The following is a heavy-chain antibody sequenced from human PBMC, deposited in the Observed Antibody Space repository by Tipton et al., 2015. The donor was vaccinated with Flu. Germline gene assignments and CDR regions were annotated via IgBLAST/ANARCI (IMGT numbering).Heavy chain of an antibody. D-gene: IGHD2/OR15-2a*01. CDR1: GGAISSYY. CDR2: IYSSGRT. J-gene: IGHJ5*02. Sequence: LRLSCTVSGGAISSYYWNWIRQPAGKGLEWIGRIYSSGRTNYNPSLKSRVTMSVDTSKNQISLNLTSVTAADTAVYYCARDPTTDYNWFDPWGQGTLVTVSS. V-gene: IGHV4-4*07. CDR3: ARDPTTDYNWFDP.